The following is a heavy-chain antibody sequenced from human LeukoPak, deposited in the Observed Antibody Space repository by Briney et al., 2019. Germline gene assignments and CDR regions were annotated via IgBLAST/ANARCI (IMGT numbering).Heavy chain of an antibody. CDR1: GGSMTNYY. CDR2: NYYSGST. J-gene: IGHJ4*02. CDR3: ARFSTGGGWTAQLDY. D-gene: IGHD6-19*01. Sequence: PSETLSLTCTVSGGSMTNYYWSWIRQPPGKGLESIGYNYYSGSTNYNPSLKSRVTISIDTSKKQFSLKVNSVTAADTAICYCARFSTGGGWTAQLDYWGQGTLVTVSS. V-gene: IGHV4-59*01.